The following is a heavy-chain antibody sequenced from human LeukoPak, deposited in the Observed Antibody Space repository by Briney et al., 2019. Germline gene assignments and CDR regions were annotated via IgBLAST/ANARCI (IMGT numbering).Heavy chain of an antibody. CDR2: IYYSGST. D-gene: IGHD2-2*01. V-gene: IGHV4-61*08. Sequence: SRTLSLTCTVSGGSISSGGYYWSWIRQPPGKGLEWIGYIYYSGSTNYNPSLKSRVTISVDTSKNQFSLKLSSVTAADTAVYYCASGIGGRSTSFGPQVPYFDYWGQGTLVTVSS. CDR1: GGSISSGGYY. J-gene: IGHJ4*02. CDR3: ASGIGGRSTSFGPQVPYFDY.